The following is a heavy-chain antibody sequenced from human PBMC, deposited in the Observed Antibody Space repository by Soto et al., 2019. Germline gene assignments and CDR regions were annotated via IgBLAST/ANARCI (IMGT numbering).Heavy chain of an antibody. V-gene: IGHV3-23*01. J-gene: IGHJ2*01. CDR3: TRDTNTADVGPRPIGYFDL. CDR1: GFSFSTYA. CDR2: ISATGGST. D-gene: IGHD2-15*01. Sequence: EVQLLESGGGLVQPGGSLSLSCAASGFSFSTYAMAWVRQAPGKGLDWVSLISATGGSTYYADSVKGRFTISSDNSKNILHLQVNSLRAEDTALYYGTRDTNTADVGPRPIGYFDLWGRGTLVSVSA.